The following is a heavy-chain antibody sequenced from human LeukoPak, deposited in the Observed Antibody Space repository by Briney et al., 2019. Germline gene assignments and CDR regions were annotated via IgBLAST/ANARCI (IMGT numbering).Heavy chain of an antibody. CDR3: ARGYSYYFES. D-gene: IGHD5-18*01. CDR2: IYSSGST. Sequence: SETLSLTCTVSGGSISSYYWSWIRQPPGKGLEWIGCIYSSGSTNYNPSLKSRVTISVDTSKNQFSLKLSSVTAADTAVYYCARGYSYYFESWGQGTLVTVSS. J-gene: IGHJ4*02. V-gene: IGHV4-59*01. CDR1: GGSISSYY.